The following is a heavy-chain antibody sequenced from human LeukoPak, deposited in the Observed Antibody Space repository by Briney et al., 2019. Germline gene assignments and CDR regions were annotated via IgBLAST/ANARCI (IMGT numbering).Heavy chain of an antibody. CDR3: AKPYFDWLLLFDY. CDR2: IRGSGGGT. CDR1: GFTFSSNA. Sequence: GGSLRLSCAASGFTFSSNAMSWVRQAPGKGLEWVSAIRGSGGGTYYADSVKGRFTISRDNSKNTLYLQMNSLRAEDTAVYYCAKPYFDWLLLFDYWGQGTLVTVSS. V-gene: IGHV3-23*01. D-gene: IGHD3-9*01. J-gene: IGHJ4*02.